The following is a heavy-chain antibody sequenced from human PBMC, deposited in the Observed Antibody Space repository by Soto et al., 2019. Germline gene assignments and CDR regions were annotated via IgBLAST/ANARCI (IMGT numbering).Heavy chain of an antibody. V-gene: IGHV4-31*03. Sequence: QVQLQESGTGLVKPSQTLSLTCTVSGGSISSGIYYWSWIRQHPGKGLEWIGYIFYSGSTYYNPSLKSRVTISVDTSKHQFSLKLSSVTAADTAVYYCARKMVRGELDCWGQGTLVTVSS. D-gene: IGHD3-10*01. CDR3: ARKMVRGELDC. CDR2: IFYSGST. CDR1: GGSISSGIYY. J-gene: IGHJ4*02.